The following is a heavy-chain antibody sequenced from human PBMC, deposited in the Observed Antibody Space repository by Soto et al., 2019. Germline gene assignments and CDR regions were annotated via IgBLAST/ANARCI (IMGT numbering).Heavy chain of an antibody. Sequence: SETLSLTGTVSGDSMSGFYCSWIRQTPGKGLEWIGYINYVGITSYYSPSLQRRVTISLDSSKNQFSLILSSVTAAETAVYFPATFRRISCDYCGQGT. J-gene: IGHJ4*02. CDR1: GDSMSGFY. CDR3: ATFRRISCDY. D-gene: IGHD3-10*01. CDR2: INYVGITS. V-gene: IGHV4-59*01.